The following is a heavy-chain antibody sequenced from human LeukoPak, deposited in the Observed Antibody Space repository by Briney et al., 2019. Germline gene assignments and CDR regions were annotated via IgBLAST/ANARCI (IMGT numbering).Heavy chain of an antibody. CDR1: GVTLSPYG. CDR2: ISYEGGTQ. Sequence: GMSLRLSCAASGVTLSPYGMHWVRQAPGKGLEWVADISYEGGTQHYADSVKCRFIISRDNPRNTLYLQMNILRTKDTAVYYCAKEGTPQVSTWYDLWGQGTQVIVSS. D-gene: IGHD3-10*01. CDR3: AKEGTPQVSTWYDL. J-gene: IGHJ5*02. V-gene: IGHV3-30*18.